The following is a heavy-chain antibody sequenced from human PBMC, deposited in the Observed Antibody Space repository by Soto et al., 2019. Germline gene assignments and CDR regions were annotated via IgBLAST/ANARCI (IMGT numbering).Heavy chain of an antibody. CDR3: AKALNDFWSGYATPFLDY. CDR1: GFTFSSYG. J-gene: IGHJ4*02. CDR2: ISYDGSNK. D-gene: IGHD3-3*01. Sequence: PGGSLRLSCAASGFTFSSYGMHWVRQAPGKGLEWVAVISYDGSNKYYADSVKGRFTISRDNSKNTLYLQMGSLRAEDTAVYYYAKALNDFWSGYATPFLDYWGQGTLVTVSS. V-gene: IGHV3-30*18.